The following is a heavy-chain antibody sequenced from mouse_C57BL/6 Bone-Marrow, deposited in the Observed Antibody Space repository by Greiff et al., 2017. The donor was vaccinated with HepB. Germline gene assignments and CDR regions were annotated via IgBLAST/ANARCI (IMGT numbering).Heavy chain of an antibody. D-gene: IGHD2-12*01. CDR1: GYTFTSYW. J-gene: IGHJ3*01. CDR3: AREGAYYRAWFAY. Sequence: QVQLQQPGAELVKPGASVKLSCKASGYTFTSYWMQWVKQRPGQGLEWIGEIDPSDSYTNYNQKFKGKGTLTVDTSSSTAYMQLSSLTSEDAAVYYCAREGAYYRAWFAYWGQGTLITVSA. CDR2: IDPSDSYT. V-gene: IGHV1-50*01.